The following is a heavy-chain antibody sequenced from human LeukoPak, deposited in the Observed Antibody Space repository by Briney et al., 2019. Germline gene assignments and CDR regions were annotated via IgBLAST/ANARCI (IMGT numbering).Heavy chain of an antibody. Sequence: GGSLRLSCAASGFSFSSYGMHWVRQAPGKGLEWVAFIRYDGSNKYYADSVKGRFTISRDNSKNTLYLQMNSLRAEDTAVYYCAKVESYCGGDCYYYWGQGTLVTVSS. J-gene: IGHJ4*02. CDR2: IRYDGSNK. D-gene: IGHD2-21*01. CDR1: GFSFSSYG. V-gene: IGHV3-30*02. CDR3: AKVESYCGGDCYYY.